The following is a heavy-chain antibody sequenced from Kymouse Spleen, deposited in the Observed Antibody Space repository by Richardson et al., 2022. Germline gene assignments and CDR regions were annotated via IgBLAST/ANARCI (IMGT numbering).Heavy chain of an antibody. Sequence: QVQLQESGPGLVKPSQTLSLTCTVSGGSISSGGYYWSWIRQHPGKGLEWIGYIYYSGSTYYNPSLKSRVTISVDTSKNQFSLKLSSVTAADTAVYYCARDGAAAGTSYYYYYGMDVWGQGTTVTVSS. CDR2: IYYSGST. D-gene: IGHD6-13*01. J-gene: IGHJ6*02. CDR3: ARDGAAAGTSYYYYYGMDV. CDR1: GGSISSGGYY. V-gene: IGHV4-31*03.